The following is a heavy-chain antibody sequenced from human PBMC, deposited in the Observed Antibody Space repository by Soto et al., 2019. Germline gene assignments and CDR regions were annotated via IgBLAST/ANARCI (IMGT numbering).Heavy chain of an antibody. V-gene: IGHV3-74*01. CDR1: GFTFSSYW. CDR3: RIVLRPLVRCSGLYWFDS. CDR2: INSEGSGT. Sequence: GGSLRLSCAASGFTFSSYWMHWVRQAPGKGLVWVSRINSEGSGTGYADSVMCCLTIRRDPAYTPFSYTMIFRCAGHKGIHSCRIVLRPLVRCSGLYWFDSWGQGTLVTVSS. D-gene: IGHD6-25*01. J-gene: IGHJ5*01.